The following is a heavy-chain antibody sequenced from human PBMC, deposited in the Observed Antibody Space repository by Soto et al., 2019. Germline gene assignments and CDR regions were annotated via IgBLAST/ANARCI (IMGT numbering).Heavy chain of an antibody. D-gene: IGHD3-3*01. CDR2: IYYSGST. J-gene: IGHJ6*03. CDR3: ARCVTIFGVVITYYYMDV. CDR1: GGSISSGDYY. Sequence: PSETLSLTCTVSGGSISSGDYYWSWIRQPPGKGLEWIGYIYYSGSTYYNPSLKSRVTISVDTSKNQFSLKLSSVTAADTAVYYCARCVTIFGVVITYYYMDVWGKGTTVTVS. V-gene: IGHV4-30-4*01.